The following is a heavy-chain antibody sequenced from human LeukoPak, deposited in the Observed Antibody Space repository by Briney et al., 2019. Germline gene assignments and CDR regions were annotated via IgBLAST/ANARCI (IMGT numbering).Heavy chain of an antibody. J-gene: IGHJ3*02. Sequence: SETLSLSCTVSGGSISSYYRSWIRQPPGKGLEWIGYIYYSGGTNYSPSLKSRVTILVDTSKNQFSLKLRSLTAADTAVYYCARSIVVGESACLGSAFDIWRQGTIVSVSS. CDR3: ARSIVVGESACLGSAFDI. CDR1: GGSISSYY. CDR2: IYYSGGT. V-gene: IGHV4-59*08. D-gene: IGHD2-2*01.